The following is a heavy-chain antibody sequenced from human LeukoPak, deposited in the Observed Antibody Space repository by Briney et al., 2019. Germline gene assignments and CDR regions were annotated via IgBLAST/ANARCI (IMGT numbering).Heavy chain of an antibody. D-gene: IGHD3-22*01. V-gene: IGHV3-7*01. CDR1: GFTFSSYW. J-gene: IGHJ5*02. Sequence: GGSLRLSCAASGFTFSSYWMSWVRQAPGKGLEWVSNIKQDGSEKYYVDSVKGRFTISRDNAKNSLYLQMNSLRAEDTAVYYCARRDCDSIKCRGSNWFDPWGQGTLVSVSS. CDR3: ARRDCDSIKCRGSNWFDP. CDR2: IKQDGSEK.